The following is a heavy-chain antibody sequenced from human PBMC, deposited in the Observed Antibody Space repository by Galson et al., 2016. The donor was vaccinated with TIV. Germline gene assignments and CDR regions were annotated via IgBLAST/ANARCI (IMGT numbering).Heavy chain of an antibody. V-gene: IGHV4-39*01. CDR1: GASISDYY. Sequence: ETLSLTCTVSGASISDYYWSWIRQPPGKGLEWIGSIYFSGSTLYNPSLKSRLTISVDTSKNQFSLRLTSVTAADTALYYCARPYDSASRGTFNIWGQGTMVTVSS. CDR3: ARPYDSASRGTFNI. D-gene: IGHD3-22*01. J-gene: IGHJ3*02. CDR2: IYFSGST.